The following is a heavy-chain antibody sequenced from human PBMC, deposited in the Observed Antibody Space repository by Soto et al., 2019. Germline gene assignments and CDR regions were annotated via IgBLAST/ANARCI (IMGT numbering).Heavy chain of an antibody. V-gene: IGHV1-8*01. CDR1: GYTFTSYD. CDR2: MNPNSGNT. D-gene: IGHD3-3*01. J-gene: IGHJ6*03. CDR3: ARHRGKLRFLGLVKGYMDV. Sequence: ASVKVSCKASGYTFTSYDINWVRQATGQGLEWMGWMNPNSGNTGYAQKFQGRVTMTRNTSISTAYMELSSLRSEDTAVYYCARHRGKLRFLGLVKGYMDVWGKGTTVTVSS.